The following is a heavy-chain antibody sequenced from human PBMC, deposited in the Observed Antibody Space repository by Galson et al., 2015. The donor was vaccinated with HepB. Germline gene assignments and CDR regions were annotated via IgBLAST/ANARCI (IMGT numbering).Heavy chain of an antibody. CDR1: GGSISSSSYY. D-gene: IGHD4-17*01. V-gene: IGHV4-39*01. CDR2: IYYTGSA. J-gene: IGHJ3*02. Sequence: SETLSLTCTVSGGSISSSSYYWGWIRQPPGKGLEWIGIIYYTGSANYNPSLESRVTISVDMSKNQFSLKLSSVTAADTAVYYCARPSTVIGAFDIWGQGTMVAVSS. CDR3: ARPSTVIGAFDI.